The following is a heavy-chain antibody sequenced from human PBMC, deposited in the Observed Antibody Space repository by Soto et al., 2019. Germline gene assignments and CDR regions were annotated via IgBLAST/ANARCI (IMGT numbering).Heavy chain of an antibody. CDR3: ARCIAVGYYYGMDV. Sequence: ASVKVSCKASGYTFTGYYMHWVRQAPGQGLEWMGWINPNSGGTNYAQKFQGWVTMTRDTSISTAYMELSRLRSDDTAVYYCARCIAVGYYYGMDVWGQGTTVTVSS. CDR1: GYTFTGYY. J-gene: IGHJ6*02. D-gene: IGHD6-19*01. V-gene: IGHV1-2*04. CDR2: INPNSGGT.